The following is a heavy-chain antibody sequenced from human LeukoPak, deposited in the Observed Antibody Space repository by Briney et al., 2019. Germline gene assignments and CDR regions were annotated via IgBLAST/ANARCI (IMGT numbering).Heavy chain of an antibody. V-gene: IGHV4-34*01. D-gene: IGHD4-23*01. CDR2: INHSGST. J-gene: IGHJ4*02. Sequence: SETLSLTCAVYGGSFSGYYWSWIRQPPGKGLEWIGEINHSGSTNYNPSLKSRVTISVDTSKNQFSLKLSSVTAADTAVYYCARGATVVTPAKTSAGTIDYWGQGTLVTVSS. CDR3: ARGATVVTPAKTSAGTIDY. CDR1: GGSFSGYY.